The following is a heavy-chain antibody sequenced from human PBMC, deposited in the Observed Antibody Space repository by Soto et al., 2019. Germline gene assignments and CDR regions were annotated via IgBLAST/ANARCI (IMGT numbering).Heavy chain of an antibody. Sequence: GGSLRLSCAASGFTFSNAWMNWVRQAPGKGLEWVGRIKSKTDGGTTDYAAPVKGRFTISRVDSKNTLYLQMNSLKTEDTAVYYCTTDQPVYYYDSSGYQGHYWGQGTLVTVSS. CDR3: TTDQPVYYYDSSGYQGHY. CDR2: IKSKTDGGTT. D-gene: IGHD3-22*01. CDR1: GFTFSNAW. V-gene: IGHV3-15*07. J-gene: IGHJ4*02.